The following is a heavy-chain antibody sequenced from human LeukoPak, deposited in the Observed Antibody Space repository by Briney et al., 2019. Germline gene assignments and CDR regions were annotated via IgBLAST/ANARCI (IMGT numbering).Heavy chain of an antibody. D-gene: IGHD3-10*01. CDR2: LTGSGWST. V-gene: IGHV3-23*01. CDR1: GFSFRSYA. Sequence: QTGGSLRLSCAASGFSFRSYAMSWVRQTPVKGLEGVSSLTGSGWSTFYADSVQGRFTISRDNSKNTLYLQMNSLRAEDTAVYYCAKHQQMVQGVPHAFDIWGQGTMVTVSS. J-gene: IGHJ3*02. CDR3: AKHQQMVQGVPHAFDI.